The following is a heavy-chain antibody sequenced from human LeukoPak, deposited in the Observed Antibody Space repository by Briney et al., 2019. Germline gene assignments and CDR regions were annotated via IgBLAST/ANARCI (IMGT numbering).Heavy chain of an antibody. CDR3: VRENDAFDI. Sequence: PGGSLRLSCAASGFTFNSYGMNWVRQAPGKGLEWVSAISGSGITTYYADSVKGRFTISRDNSKNTLYLQMNSLRAEDTAVYYCVRENDAFDIWGQGTMVTVSS. J-gene: IGHJ3*02. CDR2: ISGSGITT. V-gene: IGHV3-23*01. CDR1: GFTFNSYG.